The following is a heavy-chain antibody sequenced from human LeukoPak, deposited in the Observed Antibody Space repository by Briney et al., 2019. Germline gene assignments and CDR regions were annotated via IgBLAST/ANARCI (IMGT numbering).Heavy chain of an antibody. D-gene: IGHD2-2*01. CDR3: ARGYCSSSTCYGYYYYGMDV. J-gene: IGHJ6*02. V-gene: IGHV3-23*01. CDR1: GFTFSSSA. CDR2: ISASGGST. Sequence: PGGSLRLSCAASGFTFSSSAMSWVRQVPGKGLEWVSGISASGGSTSYADSVKGRFTISRDNAKNSLYLQVNSLRAEDTAVYYCARGYCSSSTCYGYYYYGMDVWGQGTTVTVSS.